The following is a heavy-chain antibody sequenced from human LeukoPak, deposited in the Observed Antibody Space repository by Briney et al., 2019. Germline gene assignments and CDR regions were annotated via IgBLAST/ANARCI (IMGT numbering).Heavy chain of an antibody. CDR3: AKASSLWFGELFDAFDI. V-gene: IGHV3-23*01. Sequence: PGGSLRLSCAASGFTFDDYGMSWVRQAPGKGLEWVSGISGSGGSTYYADSVKGRFTVSRDNSKNTLYLQMNSLRAEDTAVYYCAKASSLWFGELFDAFDIWGQGTMVTVSS. CDR2: ISGSGGST. J-gene: IGHJ3*02. D-gene: IGHD3-10*01. CDR1: GFTFDDYG.